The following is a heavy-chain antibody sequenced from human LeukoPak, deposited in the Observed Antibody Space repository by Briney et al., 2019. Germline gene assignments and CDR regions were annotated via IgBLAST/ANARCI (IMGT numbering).Heavy chain of an antibody. CDR1: GFTFSSYS. D-gene: IGHD3-10*01. V-gene: IGHV3-21*01. CDR2: ISSSSSYI. J-gene: IGHJ4*02. Sequence: GGSLRLSCAASGFTFSSYSMNWVRQAPGKGLDWVSSISSSSSYIYYADSVKGRFTISRDNAKNSLYLQMNSLRAEDTAVYYCARAPRYYGSGSYYLFDYWGQGTLVTVSS. CDR3: ARAPRYYGSGSYYLFDY.